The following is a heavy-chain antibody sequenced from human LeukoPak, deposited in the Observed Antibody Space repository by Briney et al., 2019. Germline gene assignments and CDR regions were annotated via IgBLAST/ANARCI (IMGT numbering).Heavy chain of an antibody. Sequence: ASVKVSCKASGYTFTSYDINWVRQATGQGLERMGWMNPNSGNTGYAQKFQGRVTMTRDTSISTAYMELSSLRSEDTAVYYCARVMNDFWSGYYEHYMDVWGKGTTVTVSS. CDR3: ARVMNDFWSGYYEHYMDV. CDR2: MNPNSGNT. V-gene: IGHV1-8*01. CDR1: GYTFTSYD. J-gene: IGHJ6*03. D-gene: IGHD3-3*01.